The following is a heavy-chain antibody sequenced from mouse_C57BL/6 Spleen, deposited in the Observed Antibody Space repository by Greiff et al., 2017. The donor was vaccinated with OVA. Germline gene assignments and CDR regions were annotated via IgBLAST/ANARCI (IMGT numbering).Heavy chain of an antibody. V-gene: IGHV1-55*01. CDR3: ARGPTVVAFRWYFDV. J-gene: IGHJ1*03. D-gene: IGHD1-1*01. CDR2: IYPGSGST. Sequence: VQLQQPGAELVKPGASVKMSCKASGYTFTSYWITWVKQRPGQGLEWIGDIYPGSGSTNYNEKFKSKATLTVDTSSSTAYMQLSSLTSEDSAVYYGARGPTVVAFRWYFDVWGTGTTVTVSS. CDR1: GYTFTSYW.